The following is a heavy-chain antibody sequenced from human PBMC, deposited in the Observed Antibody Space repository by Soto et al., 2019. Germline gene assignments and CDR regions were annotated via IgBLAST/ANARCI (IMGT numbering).Heavy chain of an antibody. CDR1: GGSISSSSYY. Sequence: LSLTCTVSGGSISSSSYYWGWIRQPPGKGLEWIGSIYYSGSTYYNPSLKSRVTISVDTSKNQFSLKLSSVTAADTAVYYCARSIAAGLDYWGQGTLVTVSS. CDR2: IYYSGST. V-gene: IGHV4-39*01. J-gene: IGHJ4*02. CDR3: ARSIAAGLDY. D-gene: IGHD6-13*01.